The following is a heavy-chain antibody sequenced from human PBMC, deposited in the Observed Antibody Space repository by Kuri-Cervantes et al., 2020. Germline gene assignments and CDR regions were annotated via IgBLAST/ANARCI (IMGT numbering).Heavy chain of an antibody. CDR1: GFTVSSNY. D-gene: IGHD3-16*01. CDR2: IYSCGST. CDR3: AKEDYAMNY. J-gene: IGHJ4*02. Sequence: GESLKISCAASGFTVSSNYMSWVRQAPGKGLEWASVIYSCGSTYYADSVKGRFTISRDNSKNTLYLQMNSLRAEDTAVYYCAKEDYAMNYWGQGTLVTVSS. V-gene: IGHV3-66*03.